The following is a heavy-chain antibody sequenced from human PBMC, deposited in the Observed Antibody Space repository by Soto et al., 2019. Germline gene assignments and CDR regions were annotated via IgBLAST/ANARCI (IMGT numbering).Heavy chain of an antibody. CDR3: ARAAHYGSPFRWFDP. J-gene: IGHJ5*02. V-gene: IGHV4-31*03. CDR2: IYSSGRT. Sequence: QVQLQESGPGLVKPSQTLSLTCTVSGGSISSGGYYWSWIRQHPWKCLEWIGYIYSSGRTYDNPSLKSRVTISVDTAKNQFSLKLSSVTAADTAVYYCARAAHYGSPFRWFDPWGQGTLVTVSS. CDR1: GGSISSGGYY. D-gene: IGHD6-13*01.